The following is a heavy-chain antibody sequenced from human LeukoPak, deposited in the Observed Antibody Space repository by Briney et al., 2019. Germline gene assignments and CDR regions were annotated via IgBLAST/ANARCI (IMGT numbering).Heavy chain of an antibody. V-gene: IGHV4-61*02. Sequence: PSETLSLTCTVSGGSISSGSYYWSWIRQPAGKGLEWIGRIYTSGGTNYNPSLKSRVTISVDTSKNQFSLKLSSVTAADTAVYYCARGTRPAIPAHDAFDIWGRGTMVTVSS. CDR1: GGSISSGSYY. J-gene: IGHJ3*02. D-gene: IGHD1-14*01. CDR3: ARGTRPAIPAHDAFDI. CDR2: IYTSGGT.